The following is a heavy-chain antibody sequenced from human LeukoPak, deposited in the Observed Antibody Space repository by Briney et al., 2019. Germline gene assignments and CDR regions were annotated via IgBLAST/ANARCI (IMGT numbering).Heavy chain of an antibody. J-gene: IGHJ4*02. CDR1: GYTFTDYY. Sequence: GASVKVSCKASGYTFTDYYMHWVRQAPGQGLEWMGSINPKSGGTNYAQKFQGRVTMTRDTSISTAYMELSRLGSDDTAVYYCARGDSGAVTSYYWGQGTLVTVSS. D-gene: IGHD4-17*01. V-gene: IGHV1-2*02. CDR2: INPKSGGT. CDR3: ARGDSGAVTSYY.